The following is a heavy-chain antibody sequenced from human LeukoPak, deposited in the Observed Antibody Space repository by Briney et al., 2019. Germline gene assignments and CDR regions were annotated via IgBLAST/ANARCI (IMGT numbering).Heavy chain of an antibody. Sequence: GGSLRLSCAASGFTFSSYAMSWVRQAPGKGLEWVSAISGSGVSTYYADSVKGRFTISRDNSKNTLYLQMNSLRAEDTAVYYCARSIGLTGGGVDVWGQGTTVTVSS. CDR1: GFTFSSYA. V-gene: IGHV3-23*01. CDR2: ISGSGVST. CDR3: ARSIGLTGGGVDV. J-gene: IGHJ6*02. D-gene: IGHD3-9*01.